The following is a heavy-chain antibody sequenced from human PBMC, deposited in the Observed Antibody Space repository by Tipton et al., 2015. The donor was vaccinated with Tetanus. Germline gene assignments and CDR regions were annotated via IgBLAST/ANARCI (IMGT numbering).Heavy chain of an antibody. J-gene: IGHJ4*02. Sequence: LRLSCNVSGVSVTTYHWSWIRQPPGKGLEWIGYIIDTGRTNYSPSLRNRLTISIDTSKTHFSLRLDSVTAADTAVYYCATDRRGPGEVRGLDNWGQGTLVTVSS. CDR2: IIDTGRT. V-gene: IGHV4-59*02. D-gene: IGHD3-10*01. CDR3: ATDRRGPGEVRGLDN. CDR1: GVSVTTYH.